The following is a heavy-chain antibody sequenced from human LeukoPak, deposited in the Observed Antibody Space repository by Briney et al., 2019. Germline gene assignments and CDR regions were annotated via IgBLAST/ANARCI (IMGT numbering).Heavy chain of an antibody. Sequence: GGTLRLSCAASGFTFSSDGMSWVRQAPGKGLEWVSAISGSGGSTYYADSVKGRFTISRDNSKNTLYLQMNSLRAEDTAVYYCAKGTDSSGYYFQHWGQGTLVTVSS. CDR2: ISGSGGST. J-gene: IGHJ1*01. V-gene: IGHV3-23*01. D-gene: IGHD3-22*01. CDR1: GFTFSSDG. CDR3: AKGTDSSGYYFQH.